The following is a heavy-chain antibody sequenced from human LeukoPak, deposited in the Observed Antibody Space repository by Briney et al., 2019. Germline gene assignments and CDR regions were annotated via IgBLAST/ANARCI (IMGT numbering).Heavy chain of an antibody. J-gene: IGHJ3*02. V-gene: IGHV4-59*08. CDR3: ARLGSTFDI. D-gene: IGHD2-2*01. CDR1: GGSISSYY. Sequence: SGTLSLTCTVSGGSISSYYWTWIWQPPGKGLEWIGYIFYSGGSNYNPSLKSRVTISVDTSKSHFSLKLSSVTAADTAVYYCARLGSTFDIWGQGTMVTVSS. CDR2: IFYSGGS.